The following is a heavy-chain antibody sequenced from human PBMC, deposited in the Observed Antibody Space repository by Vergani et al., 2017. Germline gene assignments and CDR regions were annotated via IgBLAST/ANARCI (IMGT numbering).Heavy chain of an antibody. CDR1: GFTFSSYA. J-gene: IGHJ4*02. Sequence: QVQLVESGGGVVQPGRSLRLSCAASGFTFSSYAMHWVRQAPGKGLEWVAVISYDGSNKYYADSVKGRFTISRDNSKNTLYLQMNSLRAEDKAVYYCARDMGYQLLFGVFDYWGQGTLVAVSS. CDR2: ISYDGSNK. D-gene: IGHD2-2*01. V-gene: IGHV3-30*01. CDR3: ARDMGYQLLFGVFDY.